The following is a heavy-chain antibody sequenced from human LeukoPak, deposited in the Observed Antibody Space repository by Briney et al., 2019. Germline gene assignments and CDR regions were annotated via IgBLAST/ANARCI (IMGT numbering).Heavy chain of an antibody. CDR1: RFTFSGYA. Sequence: PGGSLRLSCAASRFTFSGYAMYWVRQAPGKGLESVSCIDASGVNTYYADSVKGRFTISRDNSNNTLYLQMNSLRAEDTAVYYCAKGSGSGWYGWFDHWGQGTLVTVSS. D-gene: IGHD6-19*01. CDR2: IDASGVNT. V-gene: IGHV3-23*01. CDR3: AKGSGSGWYGWFDH. J-gene: IGHJ5*02.